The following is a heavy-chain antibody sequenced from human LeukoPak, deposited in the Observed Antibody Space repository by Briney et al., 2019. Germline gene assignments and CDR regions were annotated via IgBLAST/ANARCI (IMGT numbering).Heavy chain of an antibody. J-gene: IGHJ4*02. CDR1: GGSISSGGYY. V-gene: IGHV4-30-2*01. D-gene: IGHD5-12*01. CDR3: ARHAENGSDRFDY. CDR2: IYHSGST. Sequence: SETLSLTCTDSGGSISSGGYYWSWIRQPPGKGLEWIGYIYHSGSTYYNPSLKSRVTMSVDTSKNQFSLKLSSVTAADTAVYYCARHAENGSDRFDYWGQGTLVTVSS.